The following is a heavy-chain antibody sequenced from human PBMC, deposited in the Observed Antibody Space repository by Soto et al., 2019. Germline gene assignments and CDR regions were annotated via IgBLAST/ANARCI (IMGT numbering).Heavy chain of an antibody. CDR3: AHKEYYFATATYYNVRGFDP. D-gene: IGHD3-10*01. CDR2: VYWSDEK. J-gene: IGHJ5*02. Sequence: QITLKESGPTLVKPTQTLTLTCTFSGFSLKSSGVGVAWIRQPPGKALEWLALVYWSDEKRYSPSLKNRLTITKDTAKNEVVLTMTNMDPLDTATYYCAHKEYYFATATYYNVRGFDPWGQGILVTVSS. V-gene: IGHV2-5*01. CDR1: GFSLKSSGVG.